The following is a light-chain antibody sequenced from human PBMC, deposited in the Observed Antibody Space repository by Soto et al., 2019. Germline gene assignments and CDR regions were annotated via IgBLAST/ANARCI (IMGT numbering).Light chain of an antibody. CDR1: TGAVTSGHY. V-gene: IGLV7-46*01. CDR2: DTS. Sequence: QAVVTQEPSLTVSPGGTVTLTCGSSTGAVTSGHYPYWFQQKPGQAPRTLIYDTSNKHSWTPARFSGSLLGGKAALTLSGAQPEDEAEYYRLLSYSGARRYVFGTGTKLTVL. J-gene: IGLJ1*01. CDR3: LLSYSGARRYV.